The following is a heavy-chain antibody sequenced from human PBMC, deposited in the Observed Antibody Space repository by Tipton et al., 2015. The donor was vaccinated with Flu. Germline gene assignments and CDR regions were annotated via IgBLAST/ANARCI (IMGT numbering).Heavy chain of an antibody. D-gene: IGHD4-23*01. V-gene: IGHV4-39*01. Sequence: TLSLTCTVSGGSISSSSYYWGWIRQPPGKGLEWIGSIYYSGSTYYNPSLKSRVTISVDTSKNQFSLKLSSVTAADTAVYYCARGGFKRWSHWYFDLWGRGTLVTVSS. CDR3: ARGGFKRWSHWYFDL. J-gene: IGHJ2*01. CDR2: IYYSGST. CDR1: GGSISSSSYY.